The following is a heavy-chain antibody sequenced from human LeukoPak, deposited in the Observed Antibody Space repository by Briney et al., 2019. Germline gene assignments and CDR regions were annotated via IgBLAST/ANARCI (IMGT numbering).Heavy chain of an antibody. Sequence: SETLSLTCPFNGGSFSGYYWSWIRQPPGKGLEWIGEINHSGSTNYNPSLKSRVTISVDTSKNQFSLKLSSVTAADTAVYYCARGLWTGYYYMDVWGKGTTVTVSS. D-gene: IGHD3/OR15-3a*01. CDR2: INHSGST. J-gene: IGHJ6*03. V-gene: IGHV4-34*01. CDR1: GGSFSGYY. CDR3: ARGLWTGYYYMDV.